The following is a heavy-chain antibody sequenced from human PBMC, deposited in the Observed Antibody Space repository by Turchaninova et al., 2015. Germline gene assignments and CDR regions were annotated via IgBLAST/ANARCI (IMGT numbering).Heavy chain of an antibody. V-gene: IGHV5-51*01. CDR2: IYPGDSET. D-gene: IGHD5-12*01. Sequence: EVQLVQSGEEVKQPGAALKTSSQGSGCSFTSYWIGWGRQMPGKGLEWMGTIYPGDSETRYSPSFQGQVTISVDKSISTAYLQWSSLKASDTAMYYCARQDGGGLYYFENWGQGTLVTVSS. CDR3: ARQDGGGLYYFEN. CDR1: GCSFTSYW. J-gene: IGHJ4*02.